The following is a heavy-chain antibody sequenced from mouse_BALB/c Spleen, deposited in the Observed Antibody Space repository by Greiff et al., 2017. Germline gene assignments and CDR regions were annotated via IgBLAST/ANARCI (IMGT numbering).Heavy chain of an antibody. CDR2: INPSNGRT. Sequence: QVQLQQPGAELVKPGASVKLSCKASGYTFTSYWMHWVKQRPGQGLEWIGEINPSNGRTNYNEKFKSKATLTVDKSSSTAYMQLSSLTSVDSAVYYCARRGNYHCYFDVWGAGTTVTVSS. J-gene: IGHJ1*01. CDR3: ARRGNYHCYFDV. CDR1: GYTFTSYW. V-gene: IGHV1S81*02. D-gene: IGHD2-1*01.